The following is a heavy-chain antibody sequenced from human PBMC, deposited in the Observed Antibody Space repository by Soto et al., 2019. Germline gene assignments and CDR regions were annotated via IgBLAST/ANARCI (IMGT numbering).Heavy chain of an antibody. Sequence: GGSLRLSCAASGFTFGGSAMHWVRQASGKGLEWVGHIRSKTNSYATAYTESVKGRFTISRDDSMNTAYLQMNSLKTEDTAVYFCTRQTDAVQWLVVPTDYNFDYWGQGTLVTVSS. CDR2: IRSKTNSYAT. V-gene: IGHV3-73*01. J-gene: IGHJ4*02. CDR1: GFTFGGSA. D-gene: IGHD6-19*01. CDR3: TRQTDAVQWLVVPTDYNFDY.